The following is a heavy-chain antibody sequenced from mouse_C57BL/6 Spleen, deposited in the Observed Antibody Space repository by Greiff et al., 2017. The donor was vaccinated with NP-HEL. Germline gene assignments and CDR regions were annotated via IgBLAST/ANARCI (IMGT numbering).Heavy chain of an antibody. Sequence: QVQLQQSGAELVKPGASVKISCKASGYAFISYWMNWVKQRPGKGLEWIGQIYPGDGDTNYNGKFKGKATLTADKSSSTAYMQLSSLTSEDSAVYFCARGDYDPNWYFDVWGTGTTVTVSS. CDR1: GYAFISYW. CDR2: IYPGDGDT. J-gene: IGHJ1*03. D-gene: IGHD2-4*01. V-gene: IGHV1-80*01. CDR3: ARGDYDPNWYFDV.